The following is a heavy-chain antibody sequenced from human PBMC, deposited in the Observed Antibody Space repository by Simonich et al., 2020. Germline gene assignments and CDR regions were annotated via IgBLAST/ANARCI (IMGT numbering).Heavy chain of an antibody. CDR3: ARNGLVGILKAFDI. J-gene: IGHJ3*02. CDR2: INPNSVGT. CDR1: GYTFTGYY. V-gene: IGHV1-2*02. D-gene: IGHD2-21*01. Sequence: QVQLVQSGAEVKKPGASVKVSCKASGYTFTGYYMHWVRQAPGQGLEGRGWINPNSVGTNYAQKFQGRVTMTRDTSISTAYMELSRLRSDDTAVYYCARNGLVGILKAFDIWGQGTMVTVSS.